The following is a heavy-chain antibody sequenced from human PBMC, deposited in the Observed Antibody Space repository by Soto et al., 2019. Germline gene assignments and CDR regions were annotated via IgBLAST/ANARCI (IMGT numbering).Heavy chain of an antibody. D-gene: IGHD3-16*01. V-gene: IGHV4-34*01. Sequence: SETLSLTCAVYGGSFSGYYWSWIRQPPGKGLEWIGEINHSGSTNYNPSLKSRVTISVDTSKNQFSLKLSSVTAADTAVYYCARGGYDYIWGSWYYFDYWGQGTLVTDSS. J-gene: IGHJ4*02. CDR1: GGSFSGYY. CDR3: ARGGYDYIWGSWYYFDY. CDR2: INHSGST.